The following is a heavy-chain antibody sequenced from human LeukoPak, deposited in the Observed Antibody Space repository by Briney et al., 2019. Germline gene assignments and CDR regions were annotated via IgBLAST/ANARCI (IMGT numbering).Heavy chain of an antibody. D-gene: IGHD3-3*01. J-gene: IGHJ4*02. CDR1: GFTISSNW. CDR3: ARGDFGVVTHFDY. Sequence: GGSLRLSCTATGFTISSNWMSWVRQAPGRGLEWVANIKQDGGEKYYVDSVKGRFTISRDNAKNSLYLQMNSLRAEDTAIYYCARGDFGVVTHFDYWGQGTLVTVSS. V-gene: IGHV3-7*01. CDR2: IKQDGGEK.